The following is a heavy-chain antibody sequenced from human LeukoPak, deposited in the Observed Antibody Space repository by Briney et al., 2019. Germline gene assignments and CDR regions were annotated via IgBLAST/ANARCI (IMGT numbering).Heavy chain of an antibody. J-gene: IGHJ6*03. CDR1: GYSISNSYY. CDR2: IFQSGST. V-gene: IGHV4-38-2*01. Sequence: KPSGTPSPPCAVSGYSISNSYYWGWVREPPGKGPGWVGNIFQSGSTFYNPSLKSRVTISVDTSKNQFTLKLSSVTAADTAVYYCARHGSAGHYYYYMDVGAKGPRSPSP. CDR3: ARHGSAGHYYYYMDV. D-gene: IGHD5-24*01.